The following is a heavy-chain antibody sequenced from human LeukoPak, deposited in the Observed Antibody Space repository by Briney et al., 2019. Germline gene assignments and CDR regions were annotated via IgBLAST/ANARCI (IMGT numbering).Heavy chain of an antibody. CDR3: ARGSGWYPH. D-gene: IGHD6-19*01. J-gene: IGHJ1*01. Sequence: PSETLSLACSVSGGSVGSNYWSWVRQPPGKGLEWIGYISYSGDTKYNPSLKSRLSMSVDTSKNQCSLMLTSVTAADTAVYYCARGSGWYPHWGQGTLVTVSS. CDR2: ISYSGDT. V-gene: IGHV4-59*02. CDR1: GGSVGSNY.